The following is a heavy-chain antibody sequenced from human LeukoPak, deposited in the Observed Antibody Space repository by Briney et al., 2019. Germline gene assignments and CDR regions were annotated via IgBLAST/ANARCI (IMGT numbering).Heavy chain of an antibody. D-gene: IGHD4-11*01. J-gene: IGHJ4*02. Sequence: GGSLRLSCAASGFTFSSYAMSWVRQAPGKGLEWVAVIFYDGGYKYYADSVKGRFTMSRDNSKNTLWLQMNSLRADDTAVYYCVRDRSYRYFDFWGPGTSVTVSS. CDR2: IFYDGGYK. CDR3: VRDRSYRYFDF. CDR1: GFTFSSYA. V-gene: IGHV3-33*08.